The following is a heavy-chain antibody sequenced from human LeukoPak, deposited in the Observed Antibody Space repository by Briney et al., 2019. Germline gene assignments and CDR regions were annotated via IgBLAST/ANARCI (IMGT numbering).Heavy chain of an antibody. D-gene: IGHD1-1*01. V-gene: IGHV3-11*04. CDR2: IRGNGATT. CDR3: ARDASGAPYNIDY. Sequence: GGSLRLSCSASGFFFSDYYFSWFRQTPGKGLEWVSYIRGNGATTYYADSVKGRFTISRDNDKKVVYMQMNRLRAEDTAVYYCARDASGAPYNIDYWGQGTLVTVSS. J-gene: IGHJ4*02. CDR1: GFFFSDYY.